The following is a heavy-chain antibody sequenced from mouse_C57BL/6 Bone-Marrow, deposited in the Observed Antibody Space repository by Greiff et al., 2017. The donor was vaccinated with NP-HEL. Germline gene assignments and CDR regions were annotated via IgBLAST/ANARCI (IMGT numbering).Heavy chain of an antibody. D-gene: IGHD2-3*01. CDR2: IRSKSNNYAT. V-gene: IGHV10-1*01. CDR1: GFSFNTYA. CDR3: VRDVRWLLDY. Sequence: EVQRVESGGGLVQPKGSLKLSCAASGFSFNTYAMNWVRQAPGKGLEWVARIRSKSNNYATYYADSVKDRFTISRDDSESMLYLQMNNLKTEDTAMYYCVRDVRWLLDYWGQGTTRTVSS. J-gene: IGHJ2*01.